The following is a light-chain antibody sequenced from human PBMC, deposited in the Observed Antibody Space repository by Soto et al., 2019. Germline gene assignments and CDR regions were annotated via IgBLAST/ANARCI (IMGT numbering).Light chain of an antibody. V-gene: IGKV3-20*01. CDR1: QTVTTNY. Sequence: DIVLTQSPDTLSLSPGERATLSCRASQTVTTNYFGWYQQKRGQAPRLVIYAASRRAAGIPDRFSGSGSGTDFTLTISRLEPEDFAVYFCQHYGAPPRPFGQGNKVEMK. J-gene: IGKJ1*01. CDR2: AAS. CDR3: QHYGAPPRP.